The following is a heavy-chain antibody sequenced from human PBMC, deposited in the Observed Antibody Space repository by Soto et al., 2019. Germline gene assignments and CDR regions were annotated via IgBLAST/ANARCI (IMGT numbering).Heavy chain of an antibody. CDR3: AGVVVVAATQGDAFDI. D-gene: IGHD2-15*01. V-gene: IGHV1-24*01. CDR1: GYTLTELS. J-gene: IGHJ3*02. Sequence: ASVKVSCKVSGYTLTELSMHWVRQAPGKGLEWMGGIDPEDGSTSYAQKFQGRVTMTRDTSTSTVYMELSSLRSEDTAVYYCAGVVVVAATQGDAFDIWGQGTRVTVSS. CDR2: IDPEDGST.